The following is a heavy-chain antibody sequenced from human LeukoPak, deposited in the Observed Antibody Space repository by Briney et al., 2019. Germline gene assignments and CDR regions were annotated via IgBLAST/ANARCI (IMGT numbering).Heavy chain of an antibody. D-gene: IGHD5-18*01. J-gene: IGHJ4*02. CDR3: ARIGGYCYGPGY. CDR1: GFTFTSYW. Sequence: GESLRPSCAASGFTFTSYWMSWVRQAPGKGLEWVANIKQDGGEKYYVASVQGRFTISRDNAKNSVYLQMDSLRAEDTALYYCARIGGYCYGPGYWGQGTLVTVSS. V-gene: IGHV3-7*05. CDR2: IKQDGGEK.